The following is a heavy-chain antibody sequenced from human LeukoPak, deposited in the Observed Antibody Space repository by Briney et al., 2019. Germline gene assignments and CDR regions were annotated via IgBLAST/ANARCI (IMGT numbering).Heavy chain of an antibody. CDR2: IYLGDSDI. CDR1: GFFFTNYW. Sequence: PGAPLQISCQGSGFFFTNYWTGWVRPPPGKGLEWMLIIYLGDSDIRYSPSFQGQVTISADKSINTAYLQWSSLKASDTAMYYCARFRGGVAGKAIDYWGQGTLVTVSS. D-gene: IGHD6-19*01. J-gene: IGHJ4*02. CDR3: ARFRGGVAGKAIDY. V-gene: IGHV5-51*01.